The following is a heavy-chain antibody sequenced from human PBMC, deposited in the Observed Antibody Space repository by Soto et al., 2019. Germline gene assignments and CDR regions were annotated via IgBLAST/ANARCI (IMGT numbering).Heavy chain of an antibody. D-gene: IGHD2-2*01. CDR2: IWFDGSKK. CDR1: GFTFRSYG. CDR3: ARDRLVPYGYGMDV. Sequence: QMQLVESGGGVVQPGRSLRLSGAASGFTFRSYGIHWVRQAPGKGLEWVALIWFDGSKKYYVDSVKGRFAVSRDNSKNTLYRQMNSLRVEDTAVYYCARDRLVPYGYGMDVWGQGTTVTVSS. J-gene: IGHJ6*02. V-gene: IGHV3-33*01.